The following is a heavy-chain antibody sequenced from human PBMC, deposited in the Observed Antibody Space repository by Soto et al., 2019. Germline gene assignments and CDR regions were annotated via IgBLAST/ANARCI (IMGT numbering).Heavy chain of an antibody. D-gene: IGHD5-12*01. J-gene: IGHJ5*02. V-gene: IGHV1-8*01. CDR3: ARGLSGDDPYNWFDP. CDR2: MNPNSGNT. CDR1: GYTFTSYD. Sequence: ASVKVSCKASGYTFTSYDINWVRQATGQGLEWMGWMNPNSGNTGYAQKFQGRVTMTRNTSISTAYKELSRLRSEDTAVYYCARGLSGDDPYNWFDPWGQGTLVTVSS.